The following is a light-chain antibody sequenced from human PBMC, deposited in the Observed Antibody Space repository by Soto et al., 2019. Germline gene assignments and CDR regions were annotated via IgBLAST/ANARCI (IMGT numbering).Light chain of an antibody. CDR3: HQTYSPPYT. CDR1: QSIDTH. CDR2: EAS. V-gene: IGKV1-39*01. Sequence: DIRMTQSPSSLSASVGDRVTITCRASQSIDTHLKWYQQHPGKAPNALIYEASNLQSGVPSRFSGSGSGTDFTLTISGLQPDDSATYYCHQTYSPPYTFGQGTKVEIK. J-gene: IGKJ1*01.